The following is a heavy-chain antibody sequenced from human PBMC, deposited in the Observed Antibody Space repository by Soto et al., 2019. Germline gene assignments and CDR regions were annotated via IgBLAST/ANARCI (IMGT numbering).Heavy chain of an antibody. J-gene: IGHJ4*02. D-gene: IGHD6-13*01. CDR3: ARLAAAGTRPDY. V-gene: IGHV3-11*06. CDR2: ISSSSSYT. CDR1: GFTFSDYY. Sequence: KPGGSLRLSCAASGFTFSDYYMSWIRQAPGKWLEWVSYISSSSSYTNYADSVKGRFTISRDNAKNSLYLQMNSLRAEDTAVYYCARLAAAGTRPDYWGQGXLVTVYS.